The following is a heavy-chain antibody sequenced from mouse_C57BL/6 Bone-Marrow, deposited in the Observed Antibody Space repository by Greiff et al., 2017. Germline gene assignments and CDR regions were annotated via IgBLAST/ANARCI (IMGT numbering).Heavy chain of an antibody. CDR1: GYTFTSYW. CDR2: IHPNSGST. J-gene: IGHJ4*01. CDR3: ARSRIPYKDTMDY. D-gene: IGHD1-3*01. V-gene: IGHV1-64*01. Sequence: QVQLQQPGAELVKPGASVKLSCKASGYTFTSYWMHWVKQRPGQGLEWIGMIHPNSGSTNYNEKFKSKATLTVNKSSSTAYMQLSSLTSEDSAGYYCARSRIPYKDTMDYWGQGTSVTVAS.